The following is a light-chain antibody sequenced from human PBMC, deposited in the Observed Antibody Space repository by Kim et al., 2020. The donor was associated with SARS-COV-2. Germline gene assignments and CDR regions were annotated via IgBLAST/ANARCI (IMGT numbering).Light chain of an antibody. CDR1: QVISNY. J-gene: IGKJ4*01. CDR2: SAA. V-gene: IGKV1-9*01. CDR3: QQLNAYPLT. Sequence: SVGDGVTFTGRASQVISNYLAWYQQKPGLSPKILIFSAATLQSGVPSRFSGSGSGADFTLTISSLQPEDFAAYFSQQLNAYPLTYGGGTKVDIK.